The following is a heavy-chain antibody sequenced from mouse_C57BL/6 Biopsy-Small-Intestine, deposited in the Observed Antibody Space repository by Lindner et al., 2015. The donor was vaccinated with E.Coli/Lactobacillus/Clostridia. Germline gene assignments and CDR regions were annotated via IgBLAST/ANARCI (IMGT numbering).Heavy chain of an antibody. J-gene: IGHJ1*01. D-gene: IGHD1-1*01. CDR1: GGTFSNYA. Sequence: SVKVSCKASGGTFSNYAVSWVRQAPGQGLEWMGGIIPIFRTPSYAQKFQGRVTITADQSTSTAYMELSSLRSEDTAVYYCARGDRVAAGPYYHYFGMDVWGQGTTVTVSS. CDR3: ARGDRVAAGPYYHYFGMDV. V-gene: IGHV1-81*01. CDR2: IIPIFRTP.